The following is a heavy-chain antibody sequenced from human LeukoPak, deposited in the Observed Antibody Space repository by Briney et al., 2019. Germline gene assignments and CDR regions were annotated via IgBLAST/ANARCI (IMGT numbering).Heavy chain of an antibody. Sequence: GGSLRLSCAASGFTFSTYWMTWVRQAPGKGLEWVANMKGDGSEIHYVDSVKGRFTISRDNAKNSLYLQMSYLRAEDTAVYYCARPAYTAAYDLWGQGTMVTVSS. CDR3: ARPAYTAAYDL. J-gene: IGHJ3*01. CDR2: MKGDGSEI. D-gene: IGHD3-16*01. CDR1: GFTFSTYW. V-gene: IGHV3-7*01.